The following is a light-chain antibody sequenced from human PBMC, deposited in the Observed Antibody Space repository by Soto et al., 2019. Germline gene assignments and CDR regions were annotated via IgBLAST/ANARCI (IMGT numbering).Light chain of an antibody. CDR3: QQFNIWPDMLS. J-gene: IGKJ4*01. CDR2: DAS. V-gene: IGKV3-15*01. Sequence: IVVTQSPATLSVSPGERVTLSCRASQSVGSNLAWYQQRPGQAPRLLIYDASTRAPGIPDRFSGSGSGTEFTLTISSLQSEDFAVYYCQQFNIWPDMLSFGGGTKLEMK. CDR1: QSVGSN.